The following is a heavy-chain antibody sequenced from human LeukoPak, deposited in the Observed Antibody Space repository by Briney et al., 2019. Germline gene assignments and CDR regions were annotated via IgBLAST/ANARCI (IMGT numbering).Heavy chain of an antibody. CDR1: GGSISTYF. J-gene: IGHJ3*02. D-gene: IGHD3-22*01. Sequence: SETLSLTCTVSGGSISTYFWSWIRQPPGRGLEWIGHIYYSGRTNYNPPLKSRVTISVDTSKIQFSLRLSSVTAADTAVYYCARDTYYYDSGGYDDAFDIWGPGTTVTVSS. CDR3: ARDTYYYDSGGYDDAFDI. V-gene: IGHV4-59*12. CDR2: IYYSGRT.